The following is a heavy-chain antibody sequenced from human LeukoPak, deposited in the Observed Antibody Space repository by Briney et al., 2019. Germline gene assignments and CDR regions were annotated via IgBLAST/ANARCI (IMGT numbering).Heavy chain of an antibody. D-gene: IGHD6-13*01. J-gene: IGHJ4*02. CDR1: GYTFTSYD. CDR2: MNPNSGNT. Sequence: ASVKVSCKASGYTFTSYDINWVRQAPGQGLEWMGWMNPNSGNTGYAQKFQGRVTMTSSTSISTAYMELSGLTSEDTAVYYCARGLRREQQLLRAFDSWGQGTPVTVSS. CDR3: ARGLRREQQLLRAFDS. V-gene: IGHV1-8*01.